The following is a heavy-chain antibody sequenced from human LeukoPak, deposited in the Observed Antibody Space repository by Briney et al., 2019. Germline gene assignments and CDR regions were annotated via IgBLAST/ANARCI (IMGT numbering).Heavy chain of an antibody. V-gene: IGHV1-69*13. CDR3: AKGTYYDILTGYYYYYMDV. Sequence: ASVKVSCKASGGTFSSYAISWVRQAPGQGLEWMGGIIPIFGTANYAQKFQGRVTITADESTSTAYMELSSLRSEDTAVYYCAKGTYYDILTGYYYYYMDVWGKGTTVTISS. CDR1: GGTFSSYA. D-gene: IGHD3-9*01. CDR2: IIPIFGTA. J-gene: IGHJ6*03.